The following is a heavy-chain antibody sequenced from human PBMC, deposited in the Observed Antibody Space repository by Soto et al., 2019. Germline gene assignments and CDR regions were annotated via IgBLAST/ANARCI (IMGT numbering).Heavy chain of an antibody. D-gene: IGHD4-4*01. V-gene: IGHV3-30-3*01. J-gene: IGHJ2*01. CDR2: ISYDGSNK. CDR1: GFTFSNYA. CDR3: ARPLWRDDYNWGYFVL. Sequence: QVQLVESGGGVVQPGRSLRLSCAASGFTFSNYAMHWVRQAPGKGLEWVADISYDGSNKYYADSVKGRFTISRDSSKNTLYLQMNSLRTEDTAVYYCARPLWRDDYNWGYFVLWGRGTLVTVSS.